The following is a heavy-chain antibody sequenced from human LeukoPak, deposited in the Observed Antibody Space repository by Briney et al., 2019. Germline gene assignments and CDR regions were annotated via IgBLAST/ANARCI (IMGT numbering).Heavy chain of an antibody. D-gene: IGHD4-11*01. V-gene: IGHV4-4*07. CDR3: TNTYSNYVNWFDP. Sequence: SETLSLTCTVSGGSISSYYWSWIRQPAGKGLEWIGRIYTSGSTNYNPSLKSRVTMSVDTSKNQFSLKLSSVTAADTAVYYCTNTYSNYVNWFDPWGQGTLVTVSS. CDR1: GGSISSYY. J-gene: IGHJ5*02. CDR2: IYTSGST.